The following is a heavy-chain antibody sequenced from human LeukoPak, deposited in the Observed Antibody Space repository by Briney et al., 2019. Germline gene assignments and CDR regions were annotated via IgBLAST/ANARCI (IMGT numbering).Heavy chain of an antibody. J-gene: IGHJ5*02. D-gene: IGHD3-10*01. Sequence: GGSLRLSCAASGFTFDDYGMSWVRQAPGKGLEWVSGINWNGGSTGYADSVKGRFTISRDNAKNSLYLQMNSLRAEDTALYHCARDALTYYYGSGMFDPWGQGTLVTVSS. V-gene: IGHV3-20*01. CDR3: ARDALTYYYGSGMFDP. CDR2: INWNGGST. CDR1: GFTFDDYG.